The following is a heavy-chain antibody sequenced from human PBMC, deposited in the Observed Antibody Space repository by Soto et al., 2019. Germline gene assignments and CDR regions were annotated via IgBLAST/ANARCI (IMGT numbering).Heavy chain of an antibody. J-gene: IGHJ4*02. V-gene: IGHV3-9*01. Sequence: PGGSLRLSCAASGFTFDDYAMHWVRQAPGKGLEWVSGISWNSGSIGYADSVKGRFTISRDNAKNSLYLQMNSLRAEDTALYYCAKDNTLRGYSYGYSDYWGQGTLVTVSS. CDR3: AKDNTLRGYSYGYSDY. CDR1: GFTFDDYA. CDR2: ISWNSGSI. D-gene: IGHD5-18*01.